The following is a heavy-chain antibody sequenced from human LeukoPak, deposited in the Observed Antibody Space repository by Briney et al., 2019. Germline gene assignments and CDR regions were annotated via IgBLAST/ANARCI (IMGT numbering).Heavy chain of an antibody. J-gene: IGHJ6*04. Sequence: RASVKVSSKASGYTFTSYVMHWVRQAPGQSLEWMGWINAGNGNTKYSQKFQGRVTITTDTSASTAYMELSSLRSEDTAVYYCARFDYGLTSRNYGIGVWGKGTTVTVSS. CDR2: INAGNGNT. V-gene: IGHV1-3*01. CDR1: GYTFTSYV. CDR3: ARFDYGLTSRNYGIGV. D-gene: IGHD3-10*01.